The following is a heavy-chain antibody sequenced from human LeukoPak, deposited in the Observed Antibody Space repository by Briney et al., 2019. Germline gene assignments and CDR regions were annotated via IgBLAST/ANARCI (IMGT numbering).Heavy chain of an antibody. J-gene: IGHJ4*02. CDR1: GFTFSSNW. Sequence: GSLRLSCAASGFTFSSNWMHWVRPAPGKGLVWVSRINSDGSRTSYADSVKGRFTISRDNAKNTLYLQMNSLRAEDTAVYYCARDRGSTEFDYWGQGTLVTVSS. CDR3: ARDRGSTEFDY. V-gene: IGHV3-74*01. CDR2: INSDGSRT. D-gene: IGHD1-26*01.